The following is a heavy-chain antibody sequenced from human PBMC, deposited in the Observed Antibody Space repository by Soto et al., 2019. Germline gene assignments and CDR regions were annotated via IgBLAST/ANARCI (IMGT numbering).Heavy chain of an antibody. CDR2: INTGSDNT. Sequence: QVQLVQSGAEVKKPGASVKVSCKASGYTFTTYSMHWVRQAPGQRLEWMGGINTGSDNTKYSQKFQGRVTITRDTSASTAYMELSRLRAEDTAVYYCARDGTAYCGGDCYPDYWGQGTLVTVSS. CDR3: ARDGTAYCGGDCYPDY. J-gene: IGHJ4*02. CDR1: GYTFTTYS. V-gene: IGHV1-3*04. D-gene: IGHD2-21*02.